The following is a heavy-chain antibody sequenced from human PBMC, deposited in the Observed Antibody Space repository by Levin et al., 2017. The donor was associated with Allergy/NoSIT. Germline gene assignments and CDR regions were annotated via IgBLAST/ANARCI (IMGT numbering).Heavy chain of an antibody. J-gene: IGHJ5*02. CDR2: FDPEDGET. CDR3: AMPRFGETNWFDP. Sequence: GESLKISCKVSGYTLTELSMHWVRQAPGKGLEWMGGFDPEDGETIYAQKFQGRVTMTEDTSTDTAYMELSSLRSEDTAVYYCAMPRFGETNWFDPWGQGTLVTVSS. CDR1: GYTLTELS. D-gene: IGHD3-10*01. V-gene: IGHV1-24*01.